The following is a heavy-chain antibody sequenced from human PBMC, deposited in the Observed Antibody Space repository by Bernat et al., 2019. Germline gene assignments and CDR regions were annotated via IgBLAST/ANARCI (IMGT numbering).Heavy chain of an antibody. CDR3: ARAAAAGIRWKKINWFDP. CDR2: INPSGGST. V-gene: IGHV1-46*01. Sequence: QVQLVQSGAEVKKPGASVKVSCKTSGYTFTSYYMHWVRQAPGQGLEWMGIINPSGGSTSYAQKFQGRVTMTRDTSTSTVYMELSSLRSEDTAVYYCARAAAAGIRWKKINWFDPWGQGTLVTVSS. CDR1: GYTFTSYY. J-gene: IGHJ5*02. D-gene: IGHD6-13*01.